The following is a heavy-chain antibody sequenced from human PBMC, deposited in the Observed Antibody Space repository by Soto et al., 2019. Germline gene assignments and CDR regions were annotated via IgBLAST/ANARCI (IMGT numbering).Heavy chain of an antibody. Sequence: SETLSLTCTVSGGSISRYYWSWIRQPPGKGLEWIGYMYNTGSTIYNPSLESRVTISVDKSKNQFSLKLSSVTAADTAVYYCAALREYYFDYWGQGTLVTVS. CDR1: GGSISRYY. CDR2: MYNTGST. CDR3: AALREYYFDY. D-gene: IGHD3-16*01. J-gene: IGHJ4*02. V-gene: IGHV4-59*12.